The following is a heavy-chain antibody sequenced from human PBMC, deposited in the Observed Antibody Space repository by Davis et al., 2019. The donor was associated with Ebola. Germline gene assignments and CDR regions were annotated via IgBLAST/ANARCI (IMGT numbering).Heavy chain of an antibody. V-gene: IGHV3-30*18. CDR3: AKDATMVRMHYYYSG. J-gene: IGHJ6*01. CDR1: GFTFSSYG. CDR2: ISYDGSNK. D-gene: IGHD3-10*01. Sequence: GESLKISCAASGFTFSSYGMHWVRQAPGKGLEWVAVISYDGSNKYYADSVKGRFTISRDNSKNTLYLQMNSLRAEDTAVYYCAKDATMVRMHYYYSG.